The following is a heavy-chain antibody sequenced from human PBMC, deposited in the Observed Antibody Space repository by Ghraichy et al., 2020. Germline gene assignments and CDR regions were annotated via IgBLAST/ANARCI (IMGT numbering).Heavy chain of an antibody. CDR2: ISSSSSTI. CDR3: ARERRDGYNLNDAFDI. Sequence: GGSLRLSCAASGFTFSSYSMNWVRQAPGKGLEWVSYISSSSSTIYYADSVKGRFTISRDNAKNSLYLQMNSLRDEDTAVYYCARERRDGYNLNDAFDIWGQGTMVTVSS. D-gene: IGHD5-24*01. V-gene: IGHV3-48*02. J-gene: IGHJ3*02. CDR1: GFTFSSYS.